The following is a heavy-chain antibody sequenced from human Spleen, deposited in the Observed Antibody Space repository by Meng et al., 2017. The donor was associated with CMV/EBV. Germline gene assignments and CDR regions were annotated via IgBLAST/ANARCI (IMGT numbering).Heavy chain of an antibody. Sequence: GESLKISCAASGFTFSTYAMIWVRQVPGTGPECVSSISDSGARTYYSDSVKGRFTISRDNSKNTLFLQMNSQRAEDTAIYYCASHFYTGSSAWGQGTLVTVSS. V-gene: IGHV3-23*01. CDR1: GFTFSTYA. CDR3: ASHFYTGSSA. J-gene: IGHJ5*02. CDR2: ISDSGART. D-gene: IGHD2-8*02.